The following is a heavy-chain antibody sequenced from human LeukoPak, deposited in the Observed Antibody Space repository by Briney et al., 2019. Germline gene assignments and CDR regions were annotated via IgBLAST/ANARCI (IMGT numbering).Heavy chain of an antibody. V-gene: IGHV3-21*01. J-gene: IGHJ3*02. CDR1: GFTFSSYS. CDR3: AGDYSGSGSGAFDI. D-gene: IGHD1-26*01. CDR2: ISSSSSYI. Sequence: GGSLRLSCAASGFTFSSYSMNWVRQAPGKGLEWVSSISSSSSYIYYADSVKGRFTISRDNAKNSLYLQMNSLRAEDTAVYYCAGDYSGSGSGAFDIWGQGTMVTVSS.